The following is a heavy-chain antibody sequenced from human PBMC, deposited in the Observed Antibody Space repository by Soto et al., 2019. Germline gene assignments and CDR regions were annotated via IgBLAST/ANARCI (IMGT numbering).Heavy chain of an antibody. CDR3: ARGGYYAPRGV. D-gene: IGHD2-15*01. J-gene: IGHJ6*02. CDR1: GGSFSVYE. V-gene: IGHV4-34*01. CDR2: INVRGVT. Sequence: SESLSLTSRVSGGSFSVYEWGWVRQSPERGLEWIAEINVRGVTNYNPSLKSRVLMSVDTSKQQFHLNLTAVTAADAAVDYCARGGYYAPRGVWGQGTRVTVSS.